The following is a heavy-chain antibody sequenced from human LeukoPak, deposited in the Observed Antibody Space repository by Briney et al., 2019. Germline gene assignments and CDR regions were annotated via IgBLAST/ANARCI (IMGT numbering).Heavy chain of an antibody. J-gene: IGHJ3*02. CDR3: ARDRESEPRITIFGVVINDAFDI. CDR1: GYTFTSYG. D-gene: IGHD3-3*01. CDR2: ISAYNGNT. V-gene: IGHV1-18*01. Sequence: ASVKVSCKASGYTFTSYGISWVRHAPGQGLEWMGWISAYNGNTNYAQKLQGRVTMTTDTSTSTAYMELRSLRSDDTAVYYCARDRESEPRITIFGVVINDAFDIWGQGTMVTVSS.